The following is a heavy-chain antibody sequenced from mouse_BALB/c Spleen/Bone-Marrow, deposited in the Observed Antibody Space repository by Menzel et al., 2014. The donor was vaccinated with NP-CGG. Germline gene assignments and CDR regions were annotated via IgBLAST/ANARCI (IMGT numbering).Heavy chain of an antibody. Sequence: EVQLQQSGTVLARPGASVKMSCKASGYTFTSYWMHWVKQRPGQGLEWIGTIYPGKSDTTYNQEFKGKAKLTAVTSTSTAYMELSSLTNEDSAVYYCTTLARNYFDYWGQGTTLTVSS. V-gene: IGHV1-5*01. CDR2: IYPGKSDT. D-gene: IGHD3-1*01. CDR3: TTLARNYFDY. J-gene: IGHJ2*01. CDR1: GYTFTSYW.